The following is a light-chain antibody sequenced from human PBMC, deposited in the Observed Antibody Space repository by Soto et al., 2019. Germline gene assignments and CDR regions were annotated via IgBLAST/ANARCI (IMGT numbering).Light chain of an antibody. V-gene: IGLV2-11*01. J-gene: IGLJ2*01. Sequence: QSALTQPRSVSGSPGQSVTISCTGTSSDVGGYKYVSWYQQHPGKAPKLIIYDVSKRPSGVPDRFSGSKSGNTASLTISGLQAEDEADYYCCSYAGSYTVVFGGGTQLTVL. CDR1: SSDVGGYKY. CDR2: DVS. CDR3: CSYAGSYTVV.